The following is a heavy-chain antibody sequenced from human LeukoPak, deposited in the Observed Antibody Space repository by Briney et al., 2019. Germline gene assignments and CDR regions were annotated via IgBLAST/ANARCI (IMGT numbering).Heavy chain of an antibody. CDR3: ARDGDHGRAPCV. D-gene: IGHD7-27*01. J-gene: IGHJ6*04. V-gene: IGHV4-61*02. CDR1: GGSISSGSYY. Sequence: SETLSLTCTVSGGSISSGSYYWSWIRQPAGKGLEWIGRIYTSGSTNYNPSLKSRVTISVDTSKNQFSLKLSSVTAADTAVYYCARDGDHGRAPCVWGKGTTVTVSS. CDR2: IYTSGST.